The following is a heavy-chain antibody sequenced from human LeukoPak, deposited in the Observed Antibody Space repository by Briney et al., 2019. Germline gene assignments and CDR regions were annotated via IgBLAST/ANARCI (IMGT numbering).Heavy chain of an antibody. D-gene: IGHD4-17*01. CDR3: ARDRTVTTGEFDY. V-gene: IGHV1-46*01. CDR2: MIPSTGST. Sequence: GASVKVSCKASGYTFTSYYMHWVRQAPGQGLEWMGIMIPSTGSTSYSQKFQGRVTKTRDTSTSTVYMELSRLRSEDTAAYYCARDRTVTTGEFDYWGQGTLVTVSS. CDR1: GYTFTSYY. J-gene: IGHJ4*02.